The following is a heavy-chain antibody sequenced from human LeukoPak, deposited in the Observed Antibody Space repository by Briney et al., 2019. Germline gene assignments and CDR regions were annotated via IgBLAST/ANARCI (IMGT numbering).Heavy chain of an antibody. CDR1: GGSISSYY. J-gene: IGHJ4*02. CDR3: ARGAIFGVVIKRMGDYFDY. Sequence: SETLSLTCTVPGGSISSYYWSWIRQPAGKGLEWIGRIYTSGSTNYNPSLKSRVTMSVDTSKNQFSLKLSSVTAADTAVYYCARGAIFGVVIKRMGDYFDYWGQGTLVTVSS. CDR2: IYTSGST. V-gene: IGHV4-4*07. D-gene: IGHD3-3*01.